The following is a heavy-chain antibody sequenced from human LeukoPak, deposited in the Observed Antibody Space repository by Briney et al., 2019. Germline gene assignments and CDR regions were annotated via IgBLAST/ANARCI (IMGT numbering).Heavy chain of an antibody. Sequence: GGSLRLSCAASGFTVSSNYMNWVRQAPGKGLEWISLISSGGTTYYTDSVKGRFTISRDNSKSTLYLQMNSLRAEDTAVYYCARDPSPVYYASGSSKYYYYGMDVWGPGTTVTVSS. J-gene: IGHJ6*02. CDR3: ARDPSPVYYASGSSKYYYYGMDV. D-gene: IGHD3-10*01. CDR1: GFTVSSNY. CDR2: ISSGGTT. V-gene: IGHV3-66*01.